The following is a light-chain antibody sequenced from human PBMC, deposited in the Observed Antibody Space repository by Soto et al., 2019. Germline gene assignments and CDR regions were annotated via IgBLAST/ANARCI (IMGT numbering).Light chain of an antibody. CDR3: QQRSDCPST. V-gene: IGKV3-11*01. CDR1: QSVGTY. J-gene: IGKJ4*01. Sequence: EIVLTQSPATLSLSPGERATLSCRASQSVGTYFAWYQQKPGQAPRLLIYDSSNRATGIPDRFSGSGSGTDFTLTINSLEPEYFAVYYCQQRSDCPSTFGGGTKVEIK. CDR2: DSS.